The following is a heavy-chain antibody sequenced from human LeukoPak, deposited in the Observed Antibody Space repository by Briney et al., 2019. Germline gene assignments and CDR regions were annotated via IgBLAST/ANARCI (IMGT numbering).Heavy chain of an antibody. Sequence: GGSLRLSCAASGFTFSSYWMSWVRQAPGKGLEWVANIKQGGIEKHYVDSVKGRFTISRDDTKNSLYLQMDNLRAEDTAVYFCARDYGNYGEQYFDYWGQGTLVTVSS. V-gene: IGHV3-7*05. CDR1: GFTFSSYW. CDR2: IKQGGIEK. J-gene: IGHJ4*02. CDR3: ARDYGNYGEQYFDY. D-gene: IGHD4-17*01.